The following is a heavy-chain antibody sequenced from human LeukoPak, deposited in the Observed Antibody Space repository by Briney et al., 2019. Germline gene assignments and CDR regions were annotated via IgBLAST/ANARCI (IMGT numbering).Heavy chain of an antibody. CDR3: ARAVAGSYYFDY. CDR2: IIPIFGTA. Sequence: SVKVSCKASGGTFSSYATSWVRQAPGQGLEWMGGIIPIFGTANYAQKFQGRVTITADESTSTAYMELSSLRSEDTAVYYCARAVAGSYYFDYWGQGTLVTVSS. CDR1: GGTFSSYA. D-gene: IGHD6-19*01. J-gene: IGHJ4*02. V-gene: IGHV1-69*13.